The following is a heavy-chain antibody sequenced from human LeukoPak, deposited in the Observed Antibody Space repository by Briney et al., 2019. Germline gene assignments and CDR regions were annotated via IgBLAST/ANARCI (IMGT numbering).Heavy chain of an antibody. V-gene: IGHV3-23*01. CDR2: ISGSGGAT. CDR3: AKDRGDSNGWSYFDP. J-gene: IGHJ4*02. D-gene: IGHD6-19*01. CDR1: GFTFSSYA. Sequence: GGSLRLSCAASGFTFSSYAMSWVRQAPGKGLEWVSAISGSGGATYYADSVKGRFTISRDTSKNTLDLQMNSLRAEDTAVYYCAKDRGDSNGWSYFDPWGQGTPVTVSS.